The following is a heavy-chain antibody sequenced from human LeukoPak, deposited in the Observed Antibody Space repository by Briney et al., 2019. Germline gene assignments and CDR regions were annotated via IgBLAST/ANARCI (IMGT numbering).Heavy chain of an antibody. D-gene: IGHD3-22*01. J-gene: IGHJ3*02. CDR3: ARTLVVINDAFDI. CDR2: RNPNSGDT. V-gene: IGHV1-2*02. CDR1: GYTFTSYD. Sequence: ASVKVSCKASGYTFTSYDINWVRQATGQGLEWMGWRNPNSGDTNYAKKFQGRVSMTGDTSISTAYMELSRLRSDDTAVYYCARTLVVINDAFDIWGQGTMVTVSS.